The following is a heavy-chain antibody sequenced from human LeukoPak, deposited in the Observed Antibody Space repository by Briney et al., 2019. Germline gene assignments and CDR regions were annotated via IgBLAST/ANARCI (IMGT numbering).Heavy chain of an antibody. J-gene: IGHJ4*02. Sequence: SETLSLTCTVSGGSIRSYYWSWIRQPPGKGLEWIGYIYYSGSTNYNPSLKSRVSISVDTSKNQFSLKLSSVTAADTAVYYCARGGITMIVVVITDFDYWGQGTLVTISS. CDR3: ARGGITMIVVVITDFDY. D-gene: IGHD3-22*01. CDR1: GGSIRSYY. CDR2: IYYSGST. V-gene: IGHV4-59*01.